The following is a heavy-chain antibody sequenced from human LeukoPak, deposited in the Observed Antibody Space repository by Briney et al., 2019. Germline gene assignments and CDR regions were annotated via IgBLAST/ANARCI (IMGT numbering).Heavy chain of an antibody. CDR2: IYYSGST. J-gene: IGHJ5*02. CDR1: GGSISSYY. Sequence: SETLSLTCTVSGGSISSYYWSWIRQPPGKGLEWIGYIYYSGSTNYNPSLKSRVTISVDTSKNQFSLKLSSVTAADTAVYYCARADGVTMVRGVFPWFDPWGEATLVTVSS. D-gene: IGHD3-10*01. CDR3: ARADGVTMVRGVFPWFDP. V-gene: IGHV4-59*01.